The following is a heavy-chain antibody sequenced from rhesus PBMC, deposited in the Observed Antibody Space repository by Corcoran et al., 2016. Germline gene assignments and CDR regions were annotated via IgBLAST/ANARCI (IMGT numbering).Heavy chain of an antibody. CDR3: AAAIAAAGTGIDY. CDR2: ISSDGGST. Sequence: EVQLVESGGGLVQPGGSLRLSCAASGFTFSSYWMYWVRQAPGKWREWVSRISSDGGSTSYADSVKGRFTISRENAKISLYLQMNSLRAEDTAVYYCAAAIAAAGTGIDYWGQGVLVTVSS. D-gene: IGHD6-25*01. J-gene: IGHJ4*01. V-gene: IGHV3-119*01. CDR1: GFTFSSYW.